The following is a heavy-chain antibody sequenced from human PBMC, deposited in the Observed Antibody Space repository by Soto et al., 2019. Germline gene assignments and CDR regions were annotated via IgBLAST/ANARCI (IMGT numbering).Heavy chain of an antibody. J-gene: IGHJ6*02. Sequence: GGSLRLSCAASGFTFSSYWMHWVRQAPGKGLVWVSRINSDGSSTSYADSVKGRFTTSRDNAKNTLYLQMNSLRAEDTAVYYCARVLTGYYIYSYYGMDVWGQGTTVTVSS. CDR1: GFTFSSYW. CDR3: ARVLTGYYIYSYYGMDV. D-gene: IGHD3-9*01. V-gene: IGHV3-74*01. CDR2: INSDGSST.